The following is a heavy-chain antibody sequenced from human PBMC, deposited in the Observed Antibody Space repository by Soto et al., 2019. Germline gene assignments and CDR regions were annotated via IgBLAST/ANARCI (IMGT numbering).Heavy chain of an antibody. Sequence: ELQLVEWGGGLVQPGGSLRLSCSASGFTFSTYWMHWVRQAPGKGLVCVSRMNSDGGSTSYTDSVKGRFTIYRDKVKNTLYLKMNSLRAEDTRLYSCARVGFCSGGRCPQEYWSQGNLVTVS. V-gene: IGHV3-74*01. J-gene: IGHJ4*02. CDR2: MNSDGGST. CDR1: GFTFSTYW. D-gene: IGHD2-15*01. CDR3: ARVGFCSGGRCPQEY.